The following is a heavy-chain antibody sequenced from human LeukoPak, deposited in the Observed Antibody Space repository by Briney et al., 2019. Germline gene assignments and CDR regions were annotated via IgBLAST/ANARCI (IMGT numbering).Heavy chain of an antibody. CDR3: TRGSSWGLDY. CDR1: GGSIHGYF. J-gene: IGHJ4*02. V-gene: IGHV4-59*01. D-gene: IGHD6-13*01. Sequence: SETLSLTCSVSGGSIHGYFWHWIRQTPGKGLEWLGYSYYTGSTHYNPSLKDRVTMSVDTSKNQFSLKLSSVTAADTAIYYCTRGSSWGLDYWGQGTLVTVSS. CDR2: SYYTGST.